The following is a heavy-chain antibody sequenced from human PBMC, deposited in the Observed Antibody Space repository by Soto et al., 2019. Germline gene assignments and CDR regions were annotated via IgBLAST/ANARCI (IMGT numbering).Heavy chain of an antibody. CDR2: IYYSGST. J-gene: IGHJ5*02. CDR3: ARDASSGSLDP. Sequence: PSETLSLTCTVSGGSISSSSYYWGWIRQPPGKGLEWIGSIYYSGSTYYNPSLKSRVTISVDTSKNQFSLKLSSVTAADTAVYYCARDASSGSLDPWGQGTLVTVSS. V-gene: IGHV4-39*02. CDR1: GGSISSSSYY. D-gene: IGHD6-19*01.